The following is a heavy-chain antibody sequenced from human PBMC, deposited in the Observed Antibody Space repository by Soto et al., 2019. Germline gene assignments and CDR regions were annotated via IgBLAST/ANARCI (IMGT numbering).Heavy chain of an antibody. CDR1: GGSVSSGSYY. J-gene: IGHJ5*02. V-gene: IGHV4-61*01. CDR2: IYYSGST. D-gene: IGHD6-19*01. Sequence: PSETLSLTCTVSGGSVSSGSYYWSWIRQPPGKGLEWIGYIYYSGSTNYNPSLKSRVTISVDTSKNQFSLKLSSVTAADTAVYYCAREKPVAGGWFDPWGQGTLVTVSS. CDR3: AREKPVAGGWFDP.